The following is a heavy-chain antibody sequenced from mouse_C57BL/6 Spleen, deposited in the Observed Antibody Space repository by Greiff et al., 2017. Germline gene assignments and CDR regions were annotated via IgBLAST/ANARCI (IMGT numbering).Heavy chain of an antibody. CDR3: ARDRGGTFAY. CDR1: GFTFSSYA. V-gene: IGHV5-4*01. J-gene: IGHJ3*01. CDR2: INDGGSYT. Sequence: EVNVVESGGGLVKPGGSLKLSCAASGFTFSSYAMSWVRQTPEQRLEWVATINDGGSYTYYPDNVKGRFTISRDNAKNNLYLQMSHLKSEATAMCYCARDRGGTFAYWGQGTLVTVSA. D-gene: IGHD4-1*01.